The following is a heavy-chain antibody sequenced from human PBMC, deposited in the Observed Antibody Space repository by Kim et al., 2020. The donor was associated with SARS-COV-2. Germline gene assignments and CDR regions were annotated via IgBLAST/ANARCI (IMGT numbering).Heavy chain of an antibody. CDR1: GDSIRSGGFY. V-gene: IGHV4-31*03. J-gene: IGHJ4*02. D-gene: IGHD1-1*01. Sequence: SETLSLTCTVSGDSIRSGGFYWNWIRQHPGKGLEWIGYVNYSARSSYSPSLNSRITMSVDTSKNQFSLKLDAVTAADTAVYYCAKSTNRHGRFESWGQGTLVTVSS. CDR3: AKSTNRHGRFES. CDR2: VNYSARS.